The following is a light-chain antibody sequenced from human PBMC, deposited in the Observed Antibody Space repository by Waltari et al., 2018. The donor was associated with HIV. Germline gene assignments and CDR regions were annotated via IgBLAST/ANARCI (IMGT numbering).Light chain of an antibody. Sequence: QSALSQPASVSASPGQSVAISCSGCAGDIGRYNYVSWYQQHPDKTPRLILFDVNNRPSGISDRFSGSKSGTTASLTISTVQTDDEADYYCASYTVNSTGVFGTGTKLTVL. V-gene: IGLV2-14*03. CDR3: ASYTVNSTGV. CDR2: DVN. CDR1: AGDIGRYNY. J-gene: IGLJ1*01.